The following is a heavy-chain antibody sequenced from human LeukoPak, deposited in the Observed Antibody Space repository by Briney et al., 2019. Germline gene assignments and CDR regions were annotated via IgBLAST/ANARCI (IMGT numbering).Heavy chain of an antibody. V-gene: IGHV3-64D*09. CDR2: ISSDGGTT. D-gene: IGHD1-26*01. CDR1: GFTFGSYS. J-gene: IGHJ4*02. Sequence: GGSLRLSCAASGFTFGSYSMNWVRQAPGKGLEYVSGISSDGGTTYYADSVRGRFTISRDNSRKKLSLQMSSLRPDDTAVYYCVKGRIWDRDTPLDCWGQGTVVTVSS. CDR3: VKGRIWDRDTPLDC.